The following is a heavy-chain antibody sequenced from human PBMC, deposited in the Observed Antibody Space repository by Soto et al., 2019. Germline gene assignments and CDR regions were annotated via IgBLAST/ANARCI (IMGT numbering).Heavy chain of an antibody. CDR3: ARWPQLRYTADPYAVDV. CDR1: GGTFSSSG. D-gene: IGHD3-16*02. J-gene: IGHJ6*02. Sequence: QVHLVQSGTEVKKPGSSVNVSCKASGGTFSSSGFSWVRQAPGQGLEWMGMIVPSLDTTNYAQKFQARVTIPADEVTSSAYMGLRSLRSEETAVYYCARWPQLRYTADPYAVDVWGQGTRVIVSS. CDR2: IVPSLDTT. V-gene: IGHV1-69*11.